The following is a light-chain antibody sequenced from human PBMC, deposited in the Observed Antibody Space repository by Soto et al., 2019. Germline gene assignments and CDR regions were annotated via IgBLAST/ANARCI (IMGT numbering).Light chain of an antibody. CDR1: SSDVGGYNY. Sequence: QSVLTQPPSASGSLGQSVAISCTGTSSDVGGYNYVSWYQQHPGKSPKLIIYEVTQRPSGVPGRFSGSKSGNTASLTVSGLQAEDEADYYCSSFAGGNAVFGGGTKLTVL. CDR2: EVT. CDR3: SSFAGGNAV. V-gene: IGLV2-8*01. J-gene: IGLJ2*01.